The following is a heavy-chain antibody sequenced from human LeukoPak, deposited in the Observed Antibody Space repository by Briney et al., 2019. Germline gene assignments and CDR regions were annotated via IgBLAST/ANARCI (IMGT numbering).Heavy chain of an antibody. CDR2: IIPIFGTA. Sequence: SVKVSCKASGGTLSSYTITWVRQAPGQGLEWMGGIIPIFGTADYAQKFQGRVTITADESTSTAHMELSSLRSEDTAVYYCAIPGVSDYWGQGTLVTVSS. J-gene: IGHJ4*02. CDR1: GGTLSSYT. V-gene: IGHV1-69*01. CDR3: AIPGVSDY.